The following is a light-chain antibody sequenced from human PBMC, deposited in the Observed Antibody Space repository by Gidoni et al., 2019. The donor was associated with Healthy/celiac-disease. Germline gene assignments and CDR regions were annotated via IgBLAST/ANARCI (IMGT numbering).Light chain of an antibody. J-gene: IGKJ4*01. CDR3: QQSYSTPPLT. CDR1: QSISSY. CDR2: AAP. V-gene: IGKV1-39*01. Sequence: DIQMTQSPSSLSASVGDRVTIPCRASQSISSYLNWYQQKPGKAPKLLIYAAPSLQSGVPSRFSGSGSGTDFTLTISSLQPEDFATYYCQQSYSTPPLTFGGGIKVEIK.